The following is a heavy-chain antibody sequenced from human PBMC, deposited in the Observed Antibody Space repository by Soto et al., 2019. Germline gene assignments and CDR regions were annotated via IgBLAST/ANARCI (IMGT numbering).Heavy chain of an antibody. D-gene: IGHD3-10*01. Sequence: QVQLVQSGAEVKKPGSSVKISCKASGGTFSMFLMSWVRQAPGQGLEWMGGIIPMFETPNYAQKFQGRVTIKADKSTGTVFMELTNLRSEDTAVYFCARGGPGMAITTAYFDYWGQGTLVTVSS. CDR2: IIPMFETP. CDR3: ARGGPGMAITTAYFDY. V-gene: IGHV1-69*06. J-gene: IGHJ4*02. CDR1: GGTFSMFL.